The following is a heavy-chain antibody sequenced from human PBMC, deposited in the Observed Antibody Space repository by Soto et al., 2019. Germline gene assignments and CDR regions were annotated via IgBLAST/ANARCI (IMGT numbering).Heavy chain of an antibody. CDR2: IIPIFGTA. V-gene: IGHV1-69*13. Sequence: RASVKVSCKASGGTFSSYAISWVRQAPGQGLEWMGGIIPIFGTANYAQKFQGRVTITADESTSTAYMELSSLRSEDTAVYYCARDPGQQLPPGYFDYWGQGTLVTVSS. D-gene: IGHD6-13*01. CDR1: GGTFSSYA. CDR3: ARDPGQQLPPGYFDY. J-gene: IGHJ4*02.